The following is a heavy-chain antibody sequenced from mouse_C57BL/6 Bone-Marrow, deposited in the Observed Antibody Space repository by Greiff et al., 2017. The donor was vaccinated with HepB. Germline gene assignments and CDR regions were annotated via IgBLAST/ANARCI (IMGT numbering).Heavy chain of an antibody. Sequence: EVKVVESGGGLVQPGGSLKLSCAASGFTFSDYGMAWVRQAPRKGPEWVAFISNLAYSIYYADTVTGRFTISRENAKNTLYLEMSILRSEDTAMYYGASLYYGSSYYAMDYWGQGTSVTVSS. CDR3: ASLYYGSSYYAMDY. D-gene: IGHD1-1*01. J-gene: IGHJ4*01. V-gene: IGHV5-15*01. CDR1: GFTFSDYG. CDR2: ISNLAYSI.